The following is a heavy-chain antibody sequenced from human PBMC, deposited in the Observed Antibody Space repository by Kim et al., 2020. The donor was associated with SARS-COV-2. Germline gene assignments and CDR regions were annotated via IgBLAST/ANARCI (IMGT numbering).Heavy chain of an antibody. CDR3: VSHPSHASGSWEYFQH. D-gene: IGHD3-10*01. CDR2: IYYSGNT. CDR1: GASISSSSYY. J-gene: IGHJ1*01. V-gene: IGHV4-39*01. Sequence: SETLSLTCSVSGASISSSSYYWGWIRQPPGKGLEWIGTIYYSGNTFCNPSLKSRVTISVDTSKNQFSLKLTSVTAADTAVYYCVSHPSHASGSWEYFQHWGQGTLVTVSS.